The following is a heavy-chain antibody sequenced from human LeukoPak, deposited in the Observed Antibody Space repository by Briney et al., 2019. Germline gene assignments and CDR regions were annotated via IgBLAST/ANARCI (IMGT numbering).Heavy chain of an antibody. CDR1: GYPFTGYY. CDR2: INPDSGTT. J-gene: IGHJ4*02. V-gene: IGHV1-2*02. CDR3: ARDKKRTYYYDSSGCHY. D-gene: IGHD3-22*01. Sequence: ASVKVSCKASGYPFTGYYIHWVRQAPGQGLEWMGWINPDSGTTKYAQNFQGRVTMTRDTSISTAFMELDRLRSDDTALYYCARDKKRTYYYDSSGCHYWGQGTLVTVSS.